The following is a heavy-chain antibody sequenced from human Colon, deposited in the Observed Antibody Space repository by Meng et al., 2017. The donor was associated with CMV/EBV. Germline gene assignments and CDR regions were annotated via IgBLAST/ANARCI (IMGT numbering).Heavy chain of an antibody. Sequence: GESLKISCAASGFTFHTYTMNWVRQAPGKGLEWVSSISSTSNYIYYADSVRGRFTISRDNAKSSLFLHMNSLRAEDTAIYYCARDLVLRTDQSISSVQIFDYYGLDAWGQGTTVTVSS. CDR2: ISSTSNYI. D-gene: IGHD6-6*01. J-gene: IGHJ6*02. CDR3: ARDLVLRTDQSISSVQIFDYYGLDA. CDR1: GFTFHTYT. V-gene: IGHV3-21*01.